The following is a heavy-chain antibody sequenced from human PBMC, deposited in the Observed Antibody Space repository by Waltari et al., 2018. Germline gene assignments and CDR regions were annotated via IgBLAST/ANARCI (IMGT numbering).Heavy chain of an antibody. Sequence: VHLVESGGGLIQPGGSLRLSCAASGFTVSSNYMRWVRQAPGKGLEWVSVIYTGGSTYYADSVKGRFTSSRDNSKNTLYLQMSGLRAEDTAVYYCATADYQDYGDYLDYWGQGTLVTVSS. V-gene: IGHV3-53*01. D-gene: IGHD4-17*01. J-gene: IGHJ4*02. CDR1: GFTVSSNY. CDR2: IYTGGST. CDR3: ATADYQDYGDYLDY.